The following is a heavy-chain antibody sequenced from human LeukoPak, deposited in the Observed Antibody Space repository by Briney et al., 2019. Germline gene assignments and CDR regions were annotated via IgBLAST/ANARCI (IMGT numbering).Heavy chain of an antibody. J-gene: IGHJ4*02. D-gene: IGHD6-13*01. Sequence: GESLKISCKGSGYSFTNYWIGWVRQMPGKGPEWMGIIYPGDSNTRYSPSFQGQVTISADKSISTAYLQWSSLKASDTAMYYCARLAISSIWSVYFDYWGQGTLVTVSS. CDR2: IYPGDSNT. CDR3: ARLAISSIWSVYFDY. V-gene: IGHV5-51*01. CDR1: GYSFTNYW.